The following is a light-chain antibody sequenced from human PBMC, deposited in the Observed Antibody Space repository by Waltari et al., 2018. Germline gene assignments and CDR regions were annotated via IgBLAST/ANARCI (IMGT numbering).Light chain of an antibody. CDR3: QQHYSTPLT. CDR2: WAS. J-gene: IGKJ4*01. V-gene: IGKV4-1*01. CDR1: QSVLYSSNNKNY. Sequence: DIVMTQSPDSLAMSLGERATINCKSSQSVLYSSNNKNYLAWYQAKPGQPPKLLLSWASTREYGVTDRFSGSGSGTDFTLTISSLQAEDVAVYYCQQHYSTPLTFGGGTKVEIK.